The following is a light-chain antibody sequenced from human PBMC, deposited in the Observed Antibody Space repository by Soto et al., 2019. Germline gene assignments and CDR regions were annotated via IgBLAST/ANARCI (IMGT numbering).Light chain of an antibody. V-gene: IGLV2-23*02. CDR3: CSYGGGSTYVV. Sequence: QSALTQPASVSGSPGQSITISCTGTSSDVGSYNLVSWYQQHPGKAPKLMIYEVGKRPSGVSDRFSGSKSGNTASLTISGLQAEDEGNYYCCSYGGGSTYVVFGGGTKVTVL. J-gene: IGLJ2*01. CDR1: SSDVGSYNL. CDR2: EVG.